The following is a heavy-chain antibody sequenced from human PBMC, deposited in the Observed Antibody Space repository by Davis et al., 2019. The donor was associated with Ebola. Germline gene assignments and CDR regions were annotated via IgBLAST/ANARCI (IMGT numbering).Heavy chain of an antibody. V-gene: IGHV5-51*01. CDR3: ARRKEYGDYFYYYGMDV. D-gene: IGHD4-17*01. J-gene: IGHJ6*02. Sequence: KVSCKGSGYSFTSYWIGWVRQMPGKGLEWMGIIYPGDSGTRYSPSFQGQVTISADKSISTAYLQWSSLKASDTAMYYCARRKEYGDYFYYYGMDVWGQGTTVTVSS. CDR2: IYPGDSGT. CDR1: GYSFTSYW.